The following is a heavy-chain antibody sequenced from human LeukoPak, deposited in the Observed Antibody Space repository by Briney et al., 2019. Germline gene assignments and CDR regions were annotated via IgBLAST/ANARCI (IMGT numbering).Heavy chain of an antibody. V-gene: IGHV4-34*01. CDR1: GDFITAYY. D-gene: IGHD3-10*01. CDR3: AREGTYYYGSGGYPDY. Sequence: PSETLSLTCTVSGDFITAYYWSWIRQPPGKGLEWIGEINHSGSTNYNPSLKSRVTISVDTSKNQFSLKLSSVTAADTAVYYCAREGTYYYGSGGYPDYWGQGTLVTVSS. CDR2: INHSGST. J-gene: IGHJ4*02.